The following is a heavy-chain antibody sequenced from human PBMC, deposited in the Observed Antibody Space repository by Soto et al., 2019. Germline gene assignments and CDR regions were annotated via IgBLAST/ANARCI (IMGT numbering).Heavy chain of an antibody. D-gene: IGHD6-19*01. CDR2: ISGSGTSS. V-gene: IGHV3-23*01. CDR1: GFTFSIYA. J-gene: IGHJ3*02. CDR3: AKLGSNGWYEAFDI. Sequence: EVQLLESGGGLVQPGGSLRLSCAASGFTFSIYAMTWVRQAPGKGLEWVSTISGSGTSSYYADSVKGRFTFSRDNSKNTLYLQMNSLRAEDTALYYCAKLGSNGWYEAFDIWGQGTVVTVSS.